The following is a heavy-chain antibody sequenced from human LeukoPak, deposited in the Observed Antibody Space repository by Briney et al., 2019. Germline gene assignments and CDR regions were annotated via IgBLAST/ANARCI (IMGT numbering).Heavy chain of an antibody. Sequence: GGSLRLSCAASGFTFSSYSMNWVRQAPGKGLEWVSSISSSSSYIYYADSVKGRFTISRDNAKNSLYLQMNSLRAEDTAVYYCASSSGRLNNYYYYMDVWGKGTTVTVSS. V-gene: IGHV3-21*01. CDR3: ASSSGRLNNYYYYMDV. CDR1: GFTFSSYS. J-gene: IGHJ6*03. D-gene: IGHD6-6*01. CDR2: ISSSSSYI.